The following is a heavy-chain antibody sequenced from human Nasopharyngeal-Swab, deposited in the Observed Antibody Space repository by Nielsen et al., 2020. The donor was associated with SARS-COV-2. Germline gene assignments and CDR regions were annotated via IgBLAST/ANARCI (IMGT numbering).Heavy chain of an antibody. V-gene: IGHV7-4-1*02. CDR1: GYTFTNYA. Sequence: ASVKVSCKASGYTFTNYAMNWVRQAPGQGLEWMGWINTNTGNPMYAQGFTGRFVFSLDTSVSTAYLQISSLKAEDTAVYYCAGGSNGYDTSGFDYWGQGTLATVSS. CDR2: INTNTGNP. D-gene: IGHD3-22*01. J-gene: IGHJ4*02. CDR3: AGGSNGYDTSGFDY.